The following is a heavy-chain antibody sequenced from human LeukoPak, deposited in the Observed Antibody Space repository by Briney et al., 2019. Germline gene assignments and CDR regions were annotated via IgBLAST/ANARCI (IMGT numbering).Heavy chain of an antibody. D-gene: IGHD6-19*01. Sequence: SQTLSLTCAISGDSVSSNSAAWNWIRQSPSRGLGWLGRTYYRSKWYNDYAVSVKSRITINPDTSKNQFSLQLNSVTPEDTAVYYCARERLIALYPVAVSIFDYWGQGTLVTVSS. CDR3: ARERLIALYPVAVSIFDY. CDR1: GDSVSSNSAA. J-gene: IGHJ4*02. CDR2: TYYRSKWYN. V-gene: IGHV6-1*01.